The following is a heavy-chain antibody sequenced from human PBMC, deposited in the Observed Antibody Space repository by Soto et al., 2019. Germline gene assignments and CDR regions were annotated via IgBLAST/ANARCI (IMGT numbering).Heavy chain of an antibody. CDR3: ARDLAITFGGVIAPVVFDY. CDR2: ISSSSSYI. J-gene: IGHJ4*02. CDR1: GFTFSSYS. Sequence: EVQPVESGGGLVKPGGSLRLSCAASGFTFSSYSMNWVRQAPGKGLEWVSSISSSSSYIYYADSVKGRFTISRDNAKNSLYLQMNSLRAEDTAVYYCARDLAITFGGVIAPVVFDYWGQGTLVTVSS. V-gene: IGHV3-21*01. D-gene: IGHD3-16*02.